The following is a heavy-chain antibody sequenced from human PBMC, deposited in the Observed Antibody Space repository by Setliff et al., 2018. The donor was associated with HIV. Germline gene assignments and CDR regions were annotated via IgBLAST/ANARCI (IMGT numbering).Heavy chain of an antibody. CDR1: GGSFTSRSYY. CDR3: ARSKTFYDFWGGYYTHGAFKI. CDR2: IFYSGIT. J-gene: IGHJ3*02. D-gene: IGHD3-3*01. Sequence: SETMSRTCTVSGGSFTSRSYYWGWIRQPPGKGLEWIGSIFYSGITYYNPSLKSRVTISVYTSKNQFSLNLTSVTAADTAVYYCARSKTFYDFWGGYYTHGAFKIWGLGTMVTV. V-gene: IGHV4-39*01.